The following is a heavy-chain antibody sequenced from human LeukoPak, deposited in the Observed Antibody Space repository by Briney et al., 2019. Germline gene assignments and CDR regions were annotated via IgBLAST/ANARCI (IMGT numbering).Heavy chain of an antibody. CDR1: DYSISSCNY. CDR3: ARNDSSGYFDY. Sequence: SETLSLTCAVSDYSISSCNYWGWIRQPPGKGLAWIGSVYHSGSTHYSPSLKSRVTISVDTSKNQFSLKLGSVTAADTAVYYCARNDSSGYFDYWGQGTLVTVSS. CDR2: VYHSGST. J-gene: IGHJ4*02. V-gene: IGHV4-38-2*01. D-gene: IGHD3-22*01.